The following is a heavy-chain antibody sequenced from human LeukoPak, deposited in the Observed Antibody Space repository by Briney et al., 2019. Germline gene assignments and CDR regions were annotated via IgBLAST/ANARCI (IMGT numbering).Heavy chain of an antibody. CDR3: TRGPSYHSKWVGGMWFDP. D-gene: IGHD6-19*01. Sequence: ASVKVSCKASGYTFTSYDIHWVRQASGHGLEWMGWMNPKSAHTGHAQRFQGRVTMTMNTSISTAYMELSSLTSEDTAMYYCTRGPSYHSKWVGGMWFDPWGQGALVSVSS. CDR2: MNPKSAHT. CDR1: GYTFTSYD. V-gene: IGHV1-8*01. J-gene: IGHJ5*02.